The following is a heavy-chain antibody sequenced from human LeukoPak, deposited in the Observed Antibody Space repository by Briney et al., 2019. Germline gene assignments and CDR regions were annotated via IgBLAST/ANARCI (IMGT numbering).Heavy chain of an antibody. CDR2: ISGSGGST. V-gene: IGHV3-23*01. D-gene: IGHD2-2*01. CDR1: GFTFSSYA. Sequence: GGSLRLSCAASGFTFSSYAMSWVRQAPGKGLEWVSAISGSGGSTYYADSVKGRFTISRDNSKNTLYLQMNSLRAEDTAVYYCAKDKGYCSSTSWCHMDVWGKGTTVTVSS. CDR3: AKDKGYCSSTSWCHMDV. J-gene: IGHJ6*03.